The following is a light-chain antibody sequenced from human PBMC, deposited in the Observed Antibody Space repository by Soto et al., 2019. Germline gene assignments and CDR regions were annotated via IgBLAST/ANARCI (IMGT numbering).Light chain of an antibody. J-gene: IGKJ4*01. Sequence: ESVLTQSPGTLSLSPGERATLSCRASQSVGNNYLAWYQQKPGHPPRLLLYHASIRATGIPDRFSGSGSGADFALTISRLEPEDFAVFFCHQYAYAPLTFGGGTNVDIK. CDR1: QSVGNNY. CDR2: HAS. CDR3: HQYAYAPLT. V-gene: IGKV3-20*01.